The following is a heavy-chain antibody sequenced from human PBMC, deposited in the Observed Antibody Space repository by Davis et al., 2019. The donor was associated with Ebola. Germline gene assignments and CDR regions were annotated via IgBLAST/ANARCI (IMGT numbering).Heavy chain of an antibody. CDR2: ISPDGRGT. CDR1: GFTFSNYW. CDR3: AKDTSNVWFDV. D-gene: IGHD6-19*01. Sequence: GESLKISCAASGFTFSNYWMHWVRQAPGEGLVWVSRISPDGRGTNYADSVKGRFTISRDYTRNTLYLQMNSLRVEDTAIYYCAKDTSNVWFDVWGQGTMVTVSS. J-gene: IGHJ3*01. V-gene: IGHV3-74*01.